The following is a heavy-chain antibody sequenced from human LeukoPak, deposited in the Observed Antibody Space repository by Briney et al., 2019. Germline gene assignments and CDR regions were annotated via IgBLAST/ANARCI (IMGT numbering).Heavy chain of an antibody. V-gene: IGHV4-4*07. CDR1: GGSISSYY. J-gene: IGHJ4*02. D-gene: IGHD3-3*01. CDR3: ARARGYDFWSGFYYFDY. Sequence: SESLSLTWIVSGGSISSYYWSWVRQPAGEGLGWSGRIFTSGSSNYNPSLKSRVSMSVDTSKNQFSLKLSPVTAADTAVYYCARARGYDFWSGFYYFDYWGQGTLVTVSS. CDR2: IFTSGSS.